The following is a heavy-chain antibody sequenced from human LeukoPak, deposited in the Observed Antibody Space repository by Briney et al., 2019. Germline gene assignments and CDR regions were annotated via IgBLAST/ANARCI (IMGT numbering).Heavy chain of an antibody. CDR3: AKDRVTAAGYYFEY. Sequence: GSLRLSCAASGFPFSNYGMHWVRQAPGKGLEWVAVISFDGSYKYYADSVKGRFTISRDNSKNTLYLQMNSLRAEDTAVYYCAKDRVTAAGYYFEYWGQGTLVTVSS. CDR2: ISFDGSYK. V-gene: IGHV3-30*18. CDR1: GFPFSNYG. D-gene: IGHD6-13*01. J-gene: IGHJ4*02.